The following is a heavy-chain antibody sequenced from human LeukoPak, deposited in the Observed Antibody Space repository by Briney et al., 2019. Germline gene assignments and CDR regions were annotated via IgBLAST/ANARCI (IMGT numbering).Heavy chain of an antibody. CDR3: ARDRINPWGGFNI. CDR1: GFTLSTYA. Sequence: GGSLRLSCAASGFTLSTYAMSWVRQAPGKGLEWVSTISASGDNTYYADSVKGRFTISRDNSKNTLYLQMNSQRVEDTAVYYCARDRINPWGGFNIWGQGTMVTVSS. V-gene: IGHV3-23*01. D-gene: IGHD7-27*01. CDR2: ISASGDNT. J-gene: IGHJ3*02.